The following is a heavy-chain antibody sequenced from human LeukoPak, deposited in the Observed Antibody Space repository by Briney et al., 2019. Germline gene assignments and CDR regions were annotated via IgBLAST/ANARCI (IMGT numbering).Heavy chain of an antibody. V-gene: IGHV1-69*04. CDR1: GGTFSSYA. Sequence: ASVKVSCEASGGTFSSYAISWVRQAPGQGLEWMGRIIPILGIANCAQKFQGRVTITADKSTSTAYMELSSLRSEDTAVYYCARDRLQLERWFDPWGQGTLVTVSS. CDR2: IIPILGIA. CDR3: ARDRLQLERWFDP. D-gene: IGHD1-1*01. J-gene: IGHJ5*02.